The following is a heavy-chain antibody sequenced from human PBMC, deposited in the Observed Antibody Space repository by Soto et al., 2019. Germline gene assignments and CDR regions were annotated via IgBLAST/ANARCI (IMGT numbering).Heavy chain of an antibody. V-gene: IGHV4-39*01. CDR2: VYSSGIS. CDR1: GGSISPRSYY. D-gene: IGHD6-13*01. J-gene: IGHJ4*02. CDR3: ATTPGLAPGGSFDD. Sequence: SETLSPTCPVSGGSISPRSYYWGCIRQPPGKGLEWIGSVYSSGISYYNPSLKSRVTISVDTSTNQFSLKLRSVTAADTAVYYCATTPGLAPGGSFDDWGQGALVTVSS.